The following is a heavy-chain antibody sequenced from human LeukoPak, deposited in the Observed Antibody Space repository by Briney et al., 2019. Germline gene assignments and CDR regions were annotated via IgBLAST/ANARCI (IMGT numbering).Heavy chain of an antibody. CDR1: GFTFDDYA. CDR2: TSWNSDAI. Sequence: PGRSLRLSCAASGFTFDDYAMHWVRQAPGKGLEWVSGTSWNSDAIGYADSVKGRFTISRDNAKNSLYLQMNSLRAEDMALYYCAKGLLPTIRGGTIDYWGQGTLVTVSS. V-gene: IGHV3-9*03. J-gene: IGHJ4*02. CDR3: AKGLLPTIRGGTIDY. D-gene: IGHD5-24*01.